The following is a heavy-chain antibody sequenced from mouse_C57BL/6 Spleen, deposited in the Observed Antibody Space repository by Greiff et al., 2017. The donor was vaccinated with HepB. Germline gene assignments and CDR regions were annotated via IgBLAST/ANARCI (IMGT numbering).Heavy chain of an antibody. Sequence: VKLVESGAELVRPGTSVKMSCKASGYTFTNYWIGWAKQRPGHGLEWIGDIYPGGGYTNYNEKFKGKATLTADKSSSTAYMQFSSLTSEDSAIYYCARRLLYSNYGDYAMDYWGQGTSVTVSS. J-gene: IGHJ4*01. V-gene: IGHV1-63*01. CDR2: IYPGGGYT. D-gene: IGHD2-5*01. CDR3: ARRLLYSNYGDYAMDY. CDR1: GYTFTNYW.